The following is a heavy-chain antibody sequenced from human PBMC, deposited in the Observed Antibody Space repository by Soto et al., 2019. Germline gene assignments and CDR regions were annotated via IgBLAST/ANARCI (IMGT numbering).Heavy chain of an antibody. CDR3: ARVDSPYYYNSSGYFTY. Sequence: SETLSLTCAVSGYSISSGYYWGWIRQPPGKGPEWIGNGIHRGTIYYNPSIKRRAVISVDTSKNKFSLRLDTVTAADTAVYYCARVDSPYYYNSSGYFTYWGQGVLVTVSS. D-gene: IGHD3-22*01. J-gene: IGHJ4*02. V-gene: IGHV4-38-2*01. CDR1: GYSISSGYY. CDR2: GIHRGTI.